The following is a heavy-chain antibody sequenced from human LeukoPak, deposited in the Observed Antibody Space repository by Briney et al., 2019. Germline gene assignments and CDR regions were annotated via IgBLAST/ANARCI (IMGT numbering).Heavy chain of an antibody. CDR3: ARAGYYYDSSGPSHYYYYFMDV. V-gene: IGHV3-48*03. J-gene: IGHJ6*03. CDR1: GFTFSTYE. CDR2: ISSSGSTI. D-gene: IGHD3-22*01. Sequence: PGGSLRLSCAASGFTFSTYEMNWVRQAPGKGLEWVSYISSSGSTIYYADSVKGRFTTSRDNAKNSLCLQMNSLRADDTAVYYCARAGYYYDSSGPSHYYYYFMDVWGKGTTVTVSS.